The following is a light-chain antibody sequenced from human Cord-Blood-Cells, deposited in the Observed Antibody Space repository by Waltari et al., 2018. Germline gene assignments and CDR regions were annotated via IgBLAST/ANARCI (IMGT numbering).Light chain of an antibody. CDR2: GAS. CDR1: QSVSSSY. V-gene: IGKV3-20*01. Sequence: EIVLTPSPGTLSLSPGERATLSCRASQSVSSSYLAWYQQKPGQAPRLLIYGASSRATGIPDRFSGSGSGTDFTLTISRLEAEDFAVYYCQQYGSTPPTFGQGTKVEIK. CDR3: QQYGSTPPT. J-gene: IGKJ1*01.